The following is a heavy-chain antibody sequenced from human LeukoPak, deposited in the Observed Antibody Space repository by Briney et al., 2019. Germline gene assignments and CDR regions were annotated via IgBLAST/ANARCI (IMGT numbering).Heavy chain of an antibody. CDR2: ISASSVTT. CDR1: GFSISSYA. Sequence: GGSLRLSCAASGFSISSYAMNWVRQAPGKGLEWVSYISASSVTTYYADSVKGRFTISRDNAKNSLYLQMNSLSDEDTAVYYCARDPGFFDYWGQGTLVTVSS. V-gene: IGHV3-48*02. CDR3: ARDPGFFDY. J-gene: IGHJ4*02. D-gene: IGHD7-27*01.